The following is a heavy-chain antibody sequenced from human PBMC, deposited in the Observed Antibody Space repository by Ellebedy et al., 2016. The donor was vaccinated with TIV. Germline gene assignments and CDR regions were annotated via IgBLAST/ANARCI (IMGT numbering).Heavy chain of an antibody. CDR1: GYSFTSYD. Sequence: ASVKVSXXASGYSFTSYDINWARQATGQGLEWMGWMNPNSGNKGYTQKFQGRVTMTSDTSISTAYMELSSLTSEDTAVYYCARGVGSCGHDTCFGFPEYYQHWGQGSLVTVSS. D-gene: IGHD2-21*01. CDR2: MNPNSGNK. CDR3: ARGVGSCGHDTCFGFPEYYQH. J-gene: IGHJ1*01. V-gene: IGHV1-8*01.